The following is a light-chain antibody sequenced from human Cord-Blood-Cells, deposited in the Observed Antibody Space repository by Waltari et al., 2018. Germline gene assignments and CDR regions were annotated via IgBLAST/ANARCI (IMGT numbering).Light chain of an antibody. V-gene: IGLV3-10*01. CDR1: ALPKKY. J-gene: IGLJ3*02. Sequence: YELPQPPSVSVSPGQPARITCSGAALPKKYAYWYQQKSGQAPVLVIYEDSKRPPGIPERFSGSSSGTMATLTISGAQGEDEADYYCYSTDSSGNHRVFGGGTKLTVL. CDR3: YSTDSSGNHRV. CDR2: EDS.